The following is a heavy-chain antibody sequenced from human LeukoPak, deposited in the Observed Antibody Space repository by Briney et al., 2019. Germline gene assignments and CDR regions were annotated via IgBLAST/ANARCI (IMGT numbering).Heavy chain of an antibody. J-gene: IGHJ4*02. V-gene: IGHV4-34*01. CDR1: GGSFSGYY. Sequence: SETLSLTCAVYGGSFSGYYWSWIRQPPGKGLEWIGEINHSGSTNYNPSLKSRVTISVDTSKNQFSLKLSSVTAADTAVYYCARARGGSFDYWGQGTLVTVSS. CDR2: INHSGST. D-gene: IGHD3-16*01. CDR3: ARARGGSFDY.